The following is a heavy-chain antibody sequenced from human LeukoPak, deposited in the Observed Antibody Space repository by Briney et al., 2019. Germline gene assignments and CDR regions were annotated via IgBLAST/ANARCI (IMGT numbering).Heavy chain of an antibody. CDR1: GGSFSGYY. CDR3: ARVKRGYSYGRIDY. Sequence: KPSENLSLTCAVYGGSFSGYYWSWIRQPPGKGLEWIGEINHSGSTNYNPSLKSRVTISVDTSKNQFSLKLSSVTAADTAVYYCARVKRGYSYGRIDYWGQGTLVTVSS. CDR2: INHSGST. J-gene: IGHJ4*02. V-gene: IGHV4-34*01. D-gene: IGHD5-18*01.